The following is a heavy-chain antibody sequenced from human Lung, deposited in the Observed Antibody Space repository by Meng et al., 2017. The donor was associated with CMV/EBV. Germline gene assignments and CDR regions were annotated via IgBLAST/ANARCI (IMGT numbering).Heavy chain of an antibody. V-gene: IGHV1-2*02. J-gene: IGHJ4*02. CDR3: ARFNAIFYDSSGHYYDH. CDR2: INANSGAT. Sequence: TFTGYYMHWVRQAPGEGLEWMGWINANSGATNYAQKFEGRVTMTRDTSITTAYMELSRLRSDDTALYYCARFNAIFYDSSGHYYDHWGQGTLVTVSS. CDR1: TFTGYY. D-gene: IGHD3-22*01.